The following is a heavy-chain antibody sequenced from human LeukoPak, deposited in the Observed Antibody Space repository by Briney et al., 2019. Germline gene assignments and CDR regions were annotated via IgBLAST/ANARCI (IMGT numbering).Heavy chain of an antibody. J-gene: IGHJ4*02. CDR1: GGSFSGFY. CDR2: INHSGST. D-gene: IGHD6-19*01. CDR3: ARVSPHIAVP. V-gene: IGHV4-34*01. Sequence: SETLSLTCAVYGGSFSGFYWSWIRQPPGKGLEWTGEINHSGSTNYNPSLKSRVTISVDTSKNQFSLKLSSVTAADTAVYYCARVSPHIAVPWGQGTLVTVSS.